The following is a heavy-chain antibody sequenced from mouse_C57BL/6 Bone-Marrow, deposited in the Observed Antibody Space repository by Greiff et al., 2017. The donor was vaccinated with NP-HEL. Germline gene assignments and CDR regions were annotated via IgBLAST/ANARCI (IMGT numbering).Heavy chain of an antibody. Sequence: QVQLKQPGAELVRPGSSVKLSCKASGYTFTSYWMHWVKQRPIQGLEWIGNIDPSDSETDYNQKFKDKATLTVDKSSSTVYMQLNSLTSEDSAVYCCGRTGWFDFWGQGTALPVTS. CDR3: GRTGWFDF. J-gene: IGHJ2*01. CDR2: IDPSDSET. V-gene: IGHV1-52*01. CDR1: GYTFTSYW. D-gene: IGHD1-1*02.